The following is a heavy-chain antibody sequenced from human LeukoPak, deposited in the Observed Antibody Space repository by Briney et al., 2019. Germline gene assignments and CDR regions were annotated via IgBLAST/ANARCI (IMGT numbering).Heavy chain of an antibody. CDR2: IYYSGST. CDR1: GGSISSYY. V-gene: IGHV4-59*01. D-gene: IGHD3-10*01. Sequence: PETLSLTCTVSGGSISSYYWSWIRQPPGKGLEWFGYIYYSGSTNYNPSLKSRVTISVDTSKSQFSLKLSSVTAADTAVYYCARAYYYGSGSYYNLNWFDPWGQGTLVTVSS. J-gene: IGHJ5*02. CDR3: ARAYYYGSGSYYNLNWFDP.